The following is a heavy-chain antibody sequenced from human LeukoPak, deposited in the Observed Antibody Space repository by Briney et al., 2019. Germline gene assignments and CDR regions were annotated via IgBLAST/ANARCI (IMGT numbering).Heavy chain of an antibody. Sequence: GGSLRLSCAGSGFTFNTYAMSWVRQAPGKGLEWVSGITGTGGNTYYADSVKGRFTISRDNSRNTVYLQMNSLRAEDTAVYYCAKDDRWLQFCCWGQGTLVTVSS. CDR1: GFTFNTYA. D-gene: IGHD5-24*01. J-gene: IGHJ4*02. CDR2: ITGTGGNT. V-gene: IGHV3-23*01. CDR3: AKDDRWLQFCC.